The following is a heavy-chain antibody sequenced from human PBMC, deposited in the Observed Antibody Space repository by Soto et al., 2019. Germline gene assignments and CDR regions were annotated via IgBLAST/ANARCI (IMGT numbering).Heavy chain of an antibody. CDR1: GYTFTSNG. CDR2: SSANKGNT. Sequence: QVQLVQSGAEVKKPGASVKVSCKASGYTFTSNGISWVRQAPGQGLEWRGWSSANKGNTNYAQKVQGRVTMTRDTSTSTVYMELRSLRSEDTALYFCARDRAHGFDIWGQGTMVTVSS. J-gene: IGHJ3*02. V-gene: IGHV1-18*01. CDR3: ARDRAHGFDI.